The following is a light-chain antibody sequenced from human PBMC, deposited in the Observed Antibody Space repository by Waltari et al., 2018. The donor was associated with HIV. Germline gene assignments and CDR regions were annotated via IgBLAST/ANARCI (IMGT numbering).Light chain of an antibody. J-gene: IGLJ3*02. CDR1: SSNIGAGYD. V-gene: IGLV1-40*01. CDR3: QSYDSSLSGWV. CDR2: GNI. Sequence: QSVLTQPPSVSGAPGQRVTISCTGSSSNIGAGYDVHWYQQLPGTAPKPLICGNINRPSGVPDRFSGSKSGTSASLAITGLQAEDEADYYCQSYDSSLSGWVFGGGTKLTVL.